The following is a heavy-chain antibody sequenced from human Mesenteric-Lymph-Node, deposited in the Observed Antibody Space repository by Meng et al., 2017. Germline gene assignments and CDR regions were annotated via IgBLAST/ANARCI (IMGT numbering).Heavy chain of an antibody. J-gene: IGHJ5*02. D-gene: IGHD3-22*01. CDR3: AREEYYYDSSGYSNWFDP. CDR1: GFTFSDYY. Sequence: GESLKISCAASGFTFSDYYMSWIRQAPGKGLEWVSYISSSGSTIYYADSVKGRFTISRDNAKNSLYLQMNSLRAEDTAVYYCAREEYYYDSSGYSNWFDPWGQGTLVTVSS. CDR2: ISSSGSTI. V-gene: IGHV3-11*04.